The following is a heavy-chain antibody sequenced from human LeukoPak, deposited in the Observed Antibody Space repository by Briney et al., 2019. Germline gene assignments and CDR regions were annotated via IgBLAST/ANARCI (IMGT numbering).Heavy chain of an antibody. D-gene: IGHD1-26*01. J-gene: IGHJ3*02. CDR1: GYTFTSYY. Sequence: ASVKVSCKASGYTFTSYYMHWVRQAPGQGLEWMGWINPNSGGTNYAQKFQGRVTITRNTPISTANMELSSLTSEDTAVYYCARSDHNSWNAFDIWGQGTMVTVSS. CDR2: INPNSGGT. V-gene: IGHV1-2*02. CDR3: ARSDHNSWNAFDI.